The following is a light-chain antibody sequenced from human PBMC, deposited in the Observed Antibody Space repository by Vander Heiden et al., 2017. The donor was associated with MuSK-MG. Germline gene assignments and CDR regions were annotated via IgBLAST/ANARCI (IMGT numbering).Light chain of an antibody. CDR2: SNN. J-gene: IGLJ3*02. CDR3: AAWDDSLNGWV. V-gene: IGLV1-44*01. CDR1: SSNIGSNT. Sequence: SVLTQPPSASGTPGQRVTISCSGSSSNIGSNTVNWYQQLPGTAPKLLIYSNNRRPSGVPDRFSGSKSGTSASLAISGLQSEDEADYYCAAWDDSLNGWVFGGGTKLTVL.